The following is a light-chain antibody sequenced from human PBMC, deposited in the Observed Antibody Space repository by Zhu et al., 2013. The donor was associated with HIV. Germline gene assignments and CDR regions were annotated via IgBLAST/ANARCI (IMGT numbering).Light chain of an antibody. CDR1: QSIGTN. J-gene: IGKJ2*01. CDR2: EAS. Sequence: EIVMTQSPATLSVSPGQRATLSCRASQSIGTNLAWYQAKPGQAPRLLMTEASTRADGIPAKFSGSGSGTEFTLIISSLQSEDCAVYYCQQYRDLRPYTFGRGTKVEIK. CDR3: QQYRDLRPYT. V-gene: IGKV3D-15*01.